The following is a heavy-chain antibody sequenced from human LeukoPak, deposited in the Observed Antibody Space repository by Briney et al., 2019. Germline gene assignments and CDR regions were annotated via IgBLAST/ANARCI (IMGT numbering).Heavy chain of an antibody. Sequence: GSSVKVSSKASGGTFSSYAISWVRQAPGQGLEWMGGIIPIFGTANYAQKFQGRVTITADESTSTAYMELSSLRSEDTAVYYCARDGVPAPLNWFDPWGQGTLVTVSS. D-gene: IGHD2-2*01. V-gene: IGHV1-69*01. CDR1: GGTFSSYA. CDR3: ARDGVPAPLNWFDP. J-gene: IGHJ5*02. CDR2: IIPIFGTA.